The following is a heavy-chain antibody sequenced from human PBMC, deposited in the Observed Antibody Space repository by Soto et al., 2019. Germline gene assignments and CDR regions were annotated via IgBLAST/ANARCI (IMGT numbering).Heavy chain of an antibody. CDR2: ITTGGETT. Sequence: QVQLVESGGGLVEPGGSLRLSCAASGFIFTDYSMAWIRPAPGKGLEWISYITTGGETTLYAASVEGRFTISRDNAKKALFLQMNSLRADDTAVYFCARDPQRRDGYNFDSWGQGTLVTVSS. V-gene: IGHV3-11*01. J-gene: IGHJ4*02. D-gene: IGHD5-12*01. CDR3: ARDPQRRDGYNFDS. CDR1: GFIFTDYS.